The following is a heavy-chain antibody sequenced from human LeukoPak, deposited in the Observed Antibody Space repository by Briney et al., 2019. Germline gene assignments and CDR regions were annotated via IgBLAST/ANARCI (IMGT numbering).Heavy chain of an antibody. V-gene: IGHV4-59*01. J-gene: IGHJ4*02. CDR2: IYYSGST. CDR3: ARQGSGIQLWLTEIDY. D-gene: IGHD5-18*01. Sequence: SETLSLTCTVSGGSISSYYWSWIRQPPGKGLEGSGYIYYSGSTNYNPSLKSRVTISVDTSKNQFSLKLSSVTAADTAVYYCARQGSGIQLWLTEIDYWGQPTLPTVSS. CDR1: GGSISSYY.